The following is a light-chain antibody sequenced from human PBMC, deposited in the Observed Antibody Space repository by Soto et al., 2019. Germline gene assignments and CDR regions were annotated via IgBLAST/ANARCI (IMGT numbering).Light chain of an antibody. V-gene: IGKV1-5*01. CDR3: QQSYSTLMYT. CDR1: QSISKW. Sequence: DIEMTQSPSTLSASVGDRVVITCRASQSISKWLAWYQQKPGKAPKFLIYDASTLESGVPSRFSGSGSGTEFTLSISSLQPEDFATYHCQQSYSTLMYTFGQGTKVDIK. J-gene: IGKJ2*01. CDR2: DAS.